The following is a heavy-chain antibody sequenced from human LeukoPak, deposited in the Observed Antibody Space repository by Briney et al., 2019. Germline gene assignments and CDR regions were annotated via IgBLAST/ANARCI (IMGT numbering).Heavy chain of an antibody. J-gene: IGHJ6*02. D-gene: IGHD3-22*01. Sequence: GGSLRPSCAASGFTFSSYALSWVRQAPGKGLEWVSAISGSGYSTYYADSVKGRFTISRDNSKNTLYLQMNSLRAEDTAVYYCARESHYYDVYYYYGMDVWGQGTTVTVSS. CDR2: ISGSGYST. V-gene: IGHV3-23*01. CDR3: ARESHYYDVYYYYGMDV. CDR1: GFTFSSYA.